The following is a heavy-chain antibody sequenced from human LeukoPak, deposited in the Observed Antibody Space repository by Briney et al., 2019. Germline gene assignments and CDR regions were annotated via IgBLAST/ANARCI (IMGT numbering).Heavy chain of an antibody. CDR2: ISSSSNYI. V-gene: IGHV3-21*01. J-gene: IGHJ4*02. D-gene: IGHD1-26*01. CDR3: ARYSGTFSNSYFDC. CDR1: GFTFSSYS. Sequence: GGSLRLSCAASGFTFSSYSMNWVRQAPGKGLEWVSSISSSSNYIYYADSVKGRFTISRDNAKNSLYLQMNSLRAEDTAVYYCARYSGTFSNSYFDCWGQGTLVTVSS.